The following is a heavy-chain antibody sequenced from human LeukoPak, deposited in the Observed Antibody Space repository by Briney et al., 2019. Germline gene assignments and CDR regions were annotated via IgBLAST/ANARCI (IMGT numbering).Heavy chain of an antibody. CDR1: GFTFSSYA. V-gene: IGHV3-30-3*01. D-gene: IGHD4-17*01. J-gene: IGHJ4*02. CDR2: ISYDGSNK. Sequence: GGSLRLSCAASGFTFSSYAMHWVRQAPGKGLEWVAVISYDGSNKYYADSVKGRFTISRDNSKDTLYLQMNSLRAEDTAVYYCARFSRTVATFDYWGQGTLVTVSS. CDR3: ARFSRTVATFDY.